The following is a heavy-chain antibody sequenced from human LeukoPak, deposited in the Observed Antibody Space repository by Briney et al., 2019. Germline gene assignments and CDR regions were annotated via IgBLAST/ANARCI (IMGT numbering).Heavy chain of an antibody. Sequence: PGGSLRLSCAASGFTFSSYAMSWVRQAPGKGLEWGSAISGSGGSTYYADSVKGRFTISRDNSKNTLYRQMNSLISEDTAVYYCAKVPNYDFWSGYNYYGMDVWGQGTTVTVSS. CDR2: ISGSGGST. CDR1: GFTFSSYA. V-gene: IGHV3-23*01. CDR3: AKVPNYDFWSGYNYYGMDV. J-gene: IGHJ6*02. D-gene: IGHD3-3*01.